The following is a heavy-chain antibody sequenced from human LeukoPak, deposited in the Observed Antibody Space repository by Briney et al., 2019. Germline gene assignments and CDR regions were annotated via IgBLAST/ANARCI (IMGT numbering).Heavy chain of an antibody. CDR1: GLHFHSCR. Sequence: GGSVTLLYSLWGLHFHSCRLRLDRPAPGKGLVWISRINSDGSSTSYADSVKGQLTISRVNAMNTQYLQMNSLRAEDTDVYYCASDSWDHFDYWGQGTLVTVSS. CDR2: INSDGSST. D-gene: IGHD1-26*01. CDR3: ASDSWDHFDY. J-gene: IGHJ4*02. V-gene: IGHV3-74*01.